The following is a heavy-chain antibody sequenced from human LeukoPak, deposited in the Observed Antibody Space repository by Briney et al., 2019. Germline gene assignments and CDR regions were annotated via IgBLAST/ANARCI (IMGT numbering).Heavy chain of an antibody. CDR2: IKQDGSEK. CDR1: GFTFSSYW. J-gene: IGHJ4*02. CDR3: ARDRGIAVAGIYH. Sequence: PGGSLRLSCAASGFTFSSYWMSWVRQAPGKGLEWVANIKQDGSEKYYVDSVKGRFTISRDNAKNSLYLQMNSLKAEDTAVYYCARDRGIAVAGIYHWGQGTLVTVSS. D-gene: IGHD6-19*01. V-gene: IGHV3-7*01.